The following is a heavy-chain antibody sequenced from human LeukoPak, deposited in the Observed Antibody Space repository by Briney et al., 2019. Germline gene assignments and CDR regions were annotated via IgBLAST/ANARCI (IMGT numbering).Heavy chain of an antibody. Sequence: KSGGSLRLSCAASGFTFSSYSMNWVRQAPGKGLEWVSSISSSSSYIYYADSVKGRFTISRDNSKNTLYLQMNSLRAEDTAVYYCARDCPITMIVVVTTRFDYWGQGTLVTVSS. CDR3: ARDCPITMIVVVTTRFDY. CDR2: ISSSSSYI. D-gene: IGHD3-22*01. CDR1: GFTFSSYS. J-gene: IGHJ4*02. V-gene: IGHV3-21*01.